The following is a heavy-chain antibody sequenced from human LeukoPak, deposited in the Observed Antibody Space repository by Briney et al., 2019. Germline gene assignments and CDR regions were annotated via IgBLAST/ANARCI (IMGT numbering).Heavy chain of an antibody. Sequence: GGSLRLSCAASGFTFSIYAMNWVRQAPGKGLEGVSGISDSGRNTYYSDSVKGRFTISRDNSESTVYLQMNSLTAEDTAQYYCATGCVGSPNCQTTGYDHWGQRTLVTVSS. CDR2: ISDSGRNT. D-gene: IGHD2-2*01. CDR3: ATGCVGSPNCQTTGYDH. J-gene: IGHJ4*02. CDR1: GFTFSIYA. V-gene: IGHV3-23*01.